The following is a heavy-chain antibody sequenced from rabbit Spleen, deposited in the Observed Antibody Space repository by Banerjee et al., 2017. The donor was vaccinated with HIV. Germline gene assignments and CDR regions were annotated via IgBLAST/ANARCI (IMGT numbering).Heavy chain of an antibody. J-gene: IGHJ3*01. V-gene: IGHV1S40*01. Sequence: QSLEESGGGLVKPGASLTLTCTASGFSFSSNYYMCWVRQAPGKGLEWIACIYTGSSDSTYSATWAKGRFTISKASSTTVTLQMTSLTVADTATYFCARDAGTSFSTYGMDLWGQGTLVTVS. D-gene: IGHD8-1*01. CDR1: GFSFSSNYY. CDR2: IYTGSSDST. CDR3: ARDAGTSFSTYGMDL.